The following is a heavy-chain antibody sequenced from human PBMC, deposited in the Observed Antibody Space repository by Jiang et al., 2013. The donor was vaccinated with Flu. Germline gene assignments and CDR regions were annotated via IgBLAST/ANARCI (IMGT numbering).Heavy chain of an antibody. CDR1: GFSLSTRGMG. CDR2: IYWDDDK. Sequence: KPTQTLTLTCSFSGFSLSTRGMGVSWIRQPPGKALEWLALIYWDDDKRYSPSLRSRLTITKDTSKNQVVLRLTNVDPVDTGTYFCAHRRAYYETSGDYSGGLGFAFWGPGTPVTVSS. V-gene: IGHV2-5*02. CDR3: AHRRAYYETSGDYSGGLGFAF. J-gene: IGHJ4*02. D-gene: IGHD3-22*01.